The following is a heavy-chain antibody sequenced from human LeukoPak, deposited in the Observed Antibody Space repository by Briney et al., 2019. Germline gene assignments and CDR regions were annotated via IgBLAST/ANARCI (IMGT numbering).Heavy chain of an antibody. CDR1: GYTFINYV. D-gene: IGHD3-22*01. CDR3: ARPDSSGYPAYFDY. V-gene: IGHV1-3*01. CDR2: IKPGNGDT. J-gene: IGHJ4*02. Sequence: ASVKVSCKTSGYTFINYVVHWVRQAPGQRLEWMGWIKPGNGDTKYSQKFQGRVTITSDTSANTGYLELRSLTSEDTAVYYCARPDSSGYPAYFDYWGQGTLVTVSS.